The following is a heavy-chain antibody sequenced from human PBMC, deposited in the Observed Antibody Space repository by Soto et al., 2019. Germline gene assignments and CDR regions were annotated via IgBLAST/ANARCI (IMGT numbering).Heavy chain of an antibody. CDR1: GYTFTSYG. Sequence: QVQLVQSGAEVKKPGASVKVSCKASGYTFTSYGISWVRQAPGQGLEWMGWISAYNGNTNYAQKLQGRVTMTTDTSTSTAYMELKSLRSDDTAVYYCARVYRITMVRGELSEYWGQGTLVTVSS. CDR2: ISAYNGNT. V-gene: IGHV1-18*01. D-gene: IGHD3-10*01. CDR3: ARVYRITMVRGELSEY. J-gene: IGHJ4*02.